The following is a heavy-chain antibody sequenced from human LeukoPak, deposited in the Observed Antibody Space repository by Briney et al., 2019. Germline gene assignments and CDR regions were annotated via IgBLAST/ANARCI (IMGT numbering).Heavy chain of an antibody. CDR2: VYYSGST. J-gene: IGHJ3*02. V-gene: IGHV4-39*01. CDR1: VGSISISTDC. CDR3: ARQGAGGRAFDI. Sequence: SETLSLTCTVSVGSISISTDCWGWIRQPPGKGLECIGIVYYSGSTYYNPSLKSRVTISVDTSKNQFSLRLSSVTAADSAVYYCARQGAGGRAFDIWGQGTMVTVSS. D-gene: IGHD1-26*01.